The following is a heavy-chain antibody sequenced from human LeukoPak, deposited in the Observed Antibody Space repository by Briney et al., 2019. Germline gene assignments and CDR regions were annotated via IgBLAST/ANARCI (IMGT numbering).Heavy chain of an antibody. CDR3: ATSAMNYYYYYGMDV. D-gene: IGHD5-18*01. Sequence: PSETLSLTCAVYGGSFSGYYWSWIRQPPGKGLEWIGEINHSGSTNYNPSLKSRVTISVDTSKNQFSLKLSSVTAVDTAVYYCATSAMNYYYYYGMDVWGQGTTVTVSS. CDR1: GGSFSGYY. J-gene: IGHJ6*02. V-gene: IGHV4-34*01. CDR2: INHSGST.